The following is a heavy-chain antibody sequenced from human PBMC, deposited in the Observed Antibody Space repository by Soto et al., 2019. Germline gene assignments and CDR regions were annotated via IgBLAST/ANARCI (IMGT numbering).Heavy chain of an antibody. J-gene: IGHJ4*02. V-gene: IGHV1-8*01. CDR2: MNPNSGNT. CDR1: GYTLTELS. Sequence: ASVKVSCKVSGYTLTELSMHWLRQATGQGLEWMGWMNPNSGNTGYAQKFQGRVTMTRNTSISTAYMELSSLRSEDTAVYYCARTLYGDNVDYWGQGTLVTVSS. D-gene: IGHD4-17*01. CDR3: ARTLYGDNVDY.